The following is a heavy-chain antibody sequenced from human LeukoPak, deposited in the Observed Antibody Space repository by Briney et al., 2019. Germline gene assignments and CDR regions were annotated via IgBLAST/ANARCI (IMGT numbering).Heavy chain of an antibody. Sequence: GGSLRLSCAASGFTFSDYYMSWIRQAPGKGLEWVSYISSSGSTIYYADSVKGRFTISRDNSKNTLYLQMNSLRAEDTAVYYCAREQVVVAAALDYWGQGTLVTVSS. J-gene: IGHJ4*02. V-gene: IGHV3-11*04. CDR3: AREQVVVAAALDY. CDR1: GFTFSDYY. CDR2: ISSSGSTI. D-gene: IGHD2-15*01.